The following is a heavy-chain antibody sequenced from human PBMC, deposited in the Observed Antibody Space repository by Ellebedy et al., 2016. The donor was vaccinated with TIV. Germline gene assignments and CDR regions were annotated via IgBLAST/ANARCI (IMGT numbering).Heavy chain of an antibody. CDR3: AKGPLASVKVVALAFDI. V-gene: IGHV3-23*01. Sequence: GESLKISCAASGLTFSSYAMSWVRQAPGKGLEWVSTISGSGGSMYYADSVKGRFTISRDNSKNTLYLQMNSLRAEDTAVYYCAKGPLASVKVVALAFDIWGQGTMVTVSS. J-gene: IGHJ3*02. D-gene: IGHD3-22*01. CDR1: GLTFSSYA. CDR2: ISGSGGSM.